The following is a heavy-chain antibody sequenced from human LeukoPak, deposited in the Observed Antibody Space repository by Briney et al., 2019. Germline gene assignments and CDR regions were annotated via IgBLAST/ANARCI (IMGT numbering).Heavy chain of an antibody. D-gene: IGHD5-18*01. V-gene: IGHV3-30-3*01. CDR2: ISYDGSNK. CDR1: GFTFSSYA. CDR3: ARVDVDTLPTLVYGMDV. J-gene: IGHJ6*02. Sequence: PGGSLRLSCAASGFTFSSYAMHWVRQAPGKGLEWVAVISYDGSNKYYADSVKGRFTISRDNSKNTLYLQMNSLRAEDTAVYYCARVDVDTLPTLVYGMDVWGQGTTVTVSS.